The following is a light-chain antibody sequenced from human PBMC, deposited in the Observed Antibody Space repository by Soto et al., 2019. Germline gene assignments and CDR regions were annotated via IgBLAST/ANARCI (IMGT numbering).Light chain of an antibody. J-gene: IGKJ1*01. Sequence: SPGERARLSCRASQSVGSYLAWYQQKPGQAPRLLIYGASTRATGTPARFSGSGSGTEFTLTISSLQSEDFAVYYCQQYNNWRTFGQGTNVDI. V-gene: IGKV3-15*01. CDR3: QQYNNWRT. CDR1: QSVGSY. CDR2: GAS.